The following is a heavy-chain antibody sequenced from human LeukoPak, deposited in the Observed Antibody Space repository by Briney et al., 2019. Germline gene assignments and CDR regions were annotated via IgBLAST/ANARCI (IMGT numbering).Heavy chain of an antibody. D-gene: IGHD6-13*01. J-gene: IGHJ5*02. CDR1: GFIFSRYA. Sequence: GGSLRLSCAASGFIFSRYAMHWARQVPGTGLEWVAVVWSDGTREYYIDSVKGRFTISRDNSKNTLYLQMNSLRAEDTAVYSCARGVAENGNPNYFDPWGRGTLVTVSS. CDR3: ARGVAENGNPNYFDP. CDR2: VWSDGTRE. V-gene: IGHV3-33*01.